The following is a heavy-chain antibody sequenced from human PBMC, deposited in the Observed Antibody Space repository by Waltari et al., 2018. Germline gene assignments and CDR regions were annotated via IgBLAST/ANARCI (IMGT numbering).Heavy chain of an antibody. CDR1: GYTFTGYY. CDR3: ARDPQVGARGGWFDP. CDR2: INPNSGGT. J-gene: IGHJ5*02. V-gene: IGHV1-2*02. Sequence: QVQLVQSGAEVKKPGASVTVSCKASGYTFTGYYMHWVRQATGQGLEWMGGINPNSGGTNYAQKFQGRVTMTRDTSISTAYMELSRLRSDDTAVYYCARDPQVGARGGWFDPWGQGTLVTVSS. D-gene: IGHD1-26*01.